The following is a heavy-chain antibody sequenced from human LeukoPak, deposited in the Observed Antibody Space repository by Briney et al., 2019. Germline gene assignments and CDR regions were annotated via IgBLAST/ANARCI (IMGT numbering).Heavy chain of an antibody. CDR2: SRNKANSYFT. CDR1: GFTFSDHY. V-gene: IGHV3-72*01. D-gene: IGHD1-26*01. J-gene: IGHJ6*02. CDR3: ARGGGSYYYGMDV. Sequence: PGGSLRLSCAASGFTFSDHYMDWVRQAPGKGLEWVGRSRNKANSYFTGYAASVKGRFTISRDESKNSLFLQMNSLKTEDTAVYYCARGGGSYYYGMDVWGQGTTVTVSS.